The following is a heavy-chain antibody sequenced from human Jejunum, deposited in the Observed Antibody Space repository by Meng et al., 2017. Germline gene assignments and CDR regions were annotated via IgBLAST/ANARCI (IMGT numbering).Heavy chain of an antibody. CDR1: GFIFSDYE. Sequence: GESLKISCAASGFIFSDYEMNWIRQAPGKGLEWVSYINGGGTSIYYADSVRGRFTISRDNAQNAVHLQMSSLRAEDTALYYCARKTAGTVYFDPWGQGTLVTVSS. CDR2: INGGGTSI. V-gene: IGHV3-48*03. D-gene: IGHD5/OR15-5a*01. J-gene: IGHJ5*02. CDR3: ARKTAGTVYFDP.